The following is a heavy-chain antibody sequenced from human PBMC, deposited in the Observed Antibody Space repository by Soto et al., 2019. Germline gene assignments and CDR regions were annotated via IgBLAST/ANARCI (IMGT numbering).Heavy chain of an antibody. J-gene: IGHJ4*02. D-gene: IGHD5-12*01. CDR3: VKSRGGNNFDFFD. V-gene: IGHV3-64D*06. Sequence: GGSLNLSCSASGFTFSSYAMHWVRQAPGKGLEYVSGVRGNGDPPFYADSVKGRFTISRDNSKNTLYLQMSSLSADDTAVYYCVKSRGGNNFDFFDWGQGALVTVSS. CDR1: GFTFSSYA. CDR2: VRGNGDPP.